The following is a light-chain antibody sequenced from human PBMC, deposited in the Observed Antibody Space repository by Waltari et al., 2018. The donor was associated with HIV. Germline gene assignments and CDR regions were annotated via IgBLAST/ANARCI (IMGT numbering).Light chain of an antibody. Sequence: QLVLTQSPSASASLGASVKLTCTLSSGHSSYDISCHQQQPEKGPRYLMKLNSDGSHSKGDGIPDRFSGFSSGAERYLTISSLQSEDEADYYCQTWGTGIRVFGGGTKLTVL. J-gene: IGLJ3*02. CDR1: SGHSSYD. CDR3: QTWGTGIRV. V-gene: IGLV4-69*01. CDR2: LNSDGSH.